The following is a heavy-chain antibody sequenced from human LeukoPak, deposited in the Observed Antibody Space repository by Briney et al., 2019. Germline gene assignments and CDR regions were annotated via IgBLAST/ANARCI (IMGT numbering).Heavy chain of an antibody. CDR1: GFTFSGSA. J-gene: IGHJ4*02. Sequence: GRSLRLSCAASGFTFSGSAMHWVRQASGKGLEWVGRIRSKANSYATAYAASVKGRFTISRDDSKNTAYLQMNSLKTEDTAVYYCTRHSSGPRDFDYWGQGTLVTVSS. V-gene: IGHV3-73*01. CDR2: IRSKANSYAT. CDR3: TRHSSGPRDFDY. D-gene: IGHD6-19*01.